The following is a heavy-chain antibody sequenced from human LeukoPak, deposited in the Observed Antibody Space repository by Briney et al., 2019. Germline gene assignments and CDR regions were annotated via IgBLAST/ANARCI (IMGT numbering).Heavy chain of an antibody. CDR2: IRYDGSNK. J-gene: IGHJ4*02. V-gene: IGHV3-30*02. CDR3: AREAYYDSSGPLDY. Sequence: PGGSLRLSCAASGFTFSSYGMHWVRQAPGKGLEWVAFIRYDGSNKYYADSVKGRFTISRDNSKNTLYLQMNSLRAEDTAVYYCAREAYYDSSGPLDYWGQGTLVTVSS. D-gene: IGHD3-22*01. CDR1: GFTFSSYG.